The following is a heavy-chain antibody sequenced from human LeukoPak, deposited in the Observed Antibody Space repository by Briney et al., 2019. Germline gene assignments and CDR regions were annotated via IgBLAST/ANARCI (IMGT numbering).Heavy chain of an antibody. V-gene: IGHV4-34*01. Sequence: PSETLSLTCAVYGVSFSGYYWGWSRQPPGKGLEWSGEINHSGRTNYNPSLKSRVTISVDTSKNQFSLKLSSVTAADTAVYYCARQLGYCSSTSCYADKVDYWGQGTLVTVSS. CDR2: INHSGRT. CDR1: GVSFSGYY. CDR3: ARQLGYCSSTSCYADKVDY. D-gene: IGHD2-2*01. J-gene: IGHJ4*02.